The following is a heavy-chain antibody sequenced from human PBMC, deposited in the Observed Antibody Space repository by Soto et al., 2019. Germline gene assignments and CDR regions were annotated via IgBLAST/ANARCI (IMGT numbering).Heavy chain of an antibody. J-gene: IGHJ5*02. CDR1: GGSISSGGYS. D-gene: IGHD1-26*01. CDR2: IYHSGST. Sequence: PSETLSLTCAVSGGSISSGGYSWIWIRQPPGKGLEWIGYIYHSGSTYYSPSLKSRVTISVDRSKNQFSLKLSSVTAADTAVYYCASSPSGSGFDPRAQRTLVTGSS. V-gene: IGHV4-30-2*01. CDR3: ASSPSGSGFDP.